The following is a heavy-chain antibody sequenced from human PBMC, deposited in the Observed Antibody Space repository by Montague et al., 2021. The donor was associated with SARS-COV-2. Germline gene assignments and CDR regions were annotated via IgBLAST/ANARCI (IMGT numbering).Heavy chain of an antibody. CDR1: GGSISSSSYY. Sequence: SETLSLTCTVSGGSISSSSYYWGWIRQPPGKGLEWIGSIYYSGSTYYNLSLKSRVTISVDTSKNQFSLKLSSVTVADTAVYYCAGRGVRYSSSWYSYWFDPWGQGTLVTVSS. CDR3: AGRGVRYSSSWYSYWFDP. D-gene: IGHD6-13*01. J-gene: IGHJ5*02. CDR2: IYYSGST. V-gene: IGHV4-39*01.